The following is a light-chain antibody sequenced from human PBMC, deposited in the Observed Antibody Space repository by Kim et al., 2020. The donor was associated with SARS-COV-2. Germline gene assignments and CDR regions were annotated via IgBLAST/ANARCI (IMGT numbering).Light chain of an antibody. CDR1: SLRSYY. Sequence: SSELTQDPAVSVALGQTVRITCQGDSLRSYYASWYQQKPGQAPVLVIYGKNNRPSGIPDRFSGSSSGNTASLTITGAQAEDEADYYCNSRDSSGNHAEVVFGGGTKVTVL. CDR2: GKN. J-gene: IGLJ2*01. V-gene: IGLV3-19*01. CDR3: NSRDSSGNHAEVV.